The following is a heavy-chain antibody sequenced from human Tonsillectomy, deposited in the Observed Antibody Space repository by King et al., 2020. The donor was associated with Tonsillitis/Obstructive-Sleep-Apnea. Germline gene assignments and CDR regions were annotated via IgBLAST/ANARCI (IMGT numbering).Heavy chain of an antibody. J-gene: IGHJ4*02. CDR2: IWYDGTIK. Sequence: VQLVESGGGMVQPGRSLRLSCAASGFPFSTSGMHWVRQAPGKGLEWVAVIWYDGTIKHYADSVRGRFTISRDNSKNTLYLQMNSLRAEDTAVYYCATDGGDCSSIRCYEHWALNWGQGTLVTVSS. D-gene: IGHD2-2*01. V-gene: IGHV3-33*01. CDR3: ATDGGDCSSIRCYEHWALN. CDR1: GFPFSTSG.